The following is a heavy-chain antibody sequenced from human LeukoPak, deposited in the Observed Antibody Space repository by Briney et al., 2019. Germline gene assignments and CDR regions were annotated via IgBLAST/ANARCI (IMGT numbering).Heavy chain of an antibody. J-gene: IGHJ4*02. V-gene: IGHV4-4*02. Sequence: SGTLSLTCAVSGGSISSSNWWCWGRQPPGKGLEGIGEIYHSGSTNYNPSLKSRVTISVDKSKNTFYLKLSSLTAAVTAVYYCARGAKIQLWLNAYYFDYWGQGTLVTVSS. CDR2: IYHSGST. CDR3: ARGAKIQLWLNAYYFDY. D-gene: IGHD5-18*01. CDR1: GGSISSSNW.